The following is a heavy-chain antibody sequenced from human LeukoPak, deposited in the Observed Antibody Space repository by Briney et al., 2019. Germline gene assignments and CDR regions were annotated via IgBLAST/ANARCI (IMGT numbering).Heavy chain of an antibody. J-gene: IGHJ4*02. V-gene: IGHV4-39*07. CDR3: ARDGETAAGMSY. Sequence: PSETLSLTCTVSGGSISSSSYYWGWIRQPPGKGLEWIGSIYYSGSTYYNPSLKSRVTISVDTSKNQFSLKLSSVTAADTAVYYCARDGETAAGMSYWGQGTLVTVSS. D-gene: IGHD6-13*01. CDR1: GGSISSSSYY. CDR2: IYYSGST.